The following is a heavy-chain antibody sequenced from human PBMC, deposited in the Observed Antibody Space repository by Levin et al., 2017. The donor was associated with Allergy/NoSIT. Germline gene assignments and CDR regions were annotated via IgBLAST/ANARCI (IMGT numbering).Heavy chain of an antibody. CDR2: ISYDGSNK. CDR3: ARTYLIPYDDSIAARTSAFDI. CDR1: GFTFSSYA. V-gene: IGHV3-30-3*01. Sequence: GESLKISCAASGFTFSSYAMHWVRQAPGKGLERVAVISYDGSNKYYADSVKGRFTISRDNSKNTLYLQMNSLRAEDTAVYYCARTYLIPYDDSIAARTSAFDIWGQGTMVTVSS. J-gene: IGHJ3*02. D-gene: IGHD6-6*01.